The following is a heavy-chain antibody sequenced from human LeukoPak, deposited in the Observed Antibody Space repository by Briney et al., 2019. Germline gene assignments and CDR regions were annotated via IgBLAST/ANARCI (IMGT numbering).Heavy chain of an antibody. CDR1: GFTFSSYE. CDR2: ISSSDSTI. Sequence: GGSLRLSCAASGFTFSSYEMNWVRQAPGEGLQWVSYISSSDSTIHYADSVKGRFTISRDNAKNSLYLQMNSLRAEDTAVYYCAREAMYCGGDCSDYWGQGTLVTVSS. CDR3: AREAMYCGGDCSDY. D-gene: IGHD2-21*01. V-gene: IGHV3-48*03. J-gene: IGHJ4*02.